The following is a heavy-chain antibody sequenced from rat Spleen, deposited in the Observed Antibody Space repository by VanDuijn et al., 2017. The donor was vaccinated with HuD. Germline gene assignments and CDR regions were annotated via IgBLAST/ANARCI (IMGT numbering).Heavy chain of an antibody. CDR1: GFSLTSNS. D-gene: IGHD1-1*01. V-gene: IGHV2-77*01. CDR2: MWNDGST. J-gene: IGHJ2*01. Sequence: QVQLKESGPGLVKPSETLSLTCTVSGFSLTSNSVHWVRQPPGKGLEWMGIMWNDGSTSYNSDFKSRLSISRDTSNSQVFLTLNSLQTDDTAVYYCALSGEGYWGQGVMVTVSS. CDR3: ALSGEGY.